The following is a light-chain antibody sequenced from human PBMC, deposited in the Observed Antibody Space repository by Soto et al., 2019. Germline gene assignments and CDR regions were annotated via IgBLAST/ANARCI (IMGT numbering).Light chain of an antibody. CDR1: QSVSSK. J-gene: IGKJ1*01. V-gene: IGKV3-15*01. CDR3: QHYSTWLWT. Sequence: EIVMTQSPATLSVSPGERATLSCRASQSVSSKLAWYQQKPGQGPRLLIYGASTRATGIPARFSGSGSETEFTITISSLQSEDFAVYYCQHYSTWLWTFGQGTKVEIK. CDR2: GAS.